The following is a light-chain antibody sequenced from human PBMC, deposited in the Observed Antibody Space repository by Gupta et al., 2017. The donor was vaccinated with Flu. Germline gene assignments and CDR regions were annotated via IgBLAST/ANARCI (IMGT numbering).Light chain of an antibody. CDR1: QGLVYSDGNTY. J-gene: IGKJ1*01. CDR2: QVS. Sequence: VTLGQPASIPGRSSQGLVYSDGNTYLHWFQQRPGQSPRRLIYQVSYRDSGVPDRFSGSGSGTDFTLKISRVEAEDVGIYFCRQCEHWHWAFGQGTTVEIK. CDR3: RQCEHWHWA. V-gene: IGKV2-30*01.